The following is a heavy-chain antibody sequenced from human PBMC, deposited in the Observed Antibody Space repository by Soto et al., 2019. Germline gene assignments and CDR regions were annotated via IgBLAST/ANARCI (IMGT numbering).Heavy chain of an antibody. CDR3: ARDRGSSWMYKWFDP. CDR1: GDSINSADYY. CDR2: IYYSGST. V-gene: IGHV4-30-4*01. Sequence: QVQLQESGPGLMKPSQTLSLTCTVSGDSINSADYYWSWIRQPPGRGLEWIGHIYYSGSTYYTPSLKSRVTNSIDTSKNQFSLKMTSVTAADTAVYYCARDRGSSWMYKWFDPWGQGTQVTVSS. D-gene: IGHD6-13*01. J-gene: IGHJ5*02.